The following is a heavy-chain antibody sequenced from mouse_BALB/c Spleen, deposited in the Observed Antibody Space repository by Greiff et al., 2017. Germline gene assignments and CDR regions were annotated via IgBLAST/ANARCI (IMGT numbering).Heavy chain of an antibody. CDR1: GFNIKDTY. D-gene: IGHD2-14*01. CDR3: ARTDRYEAFAY. Sequence: SGAELVKPGASVKLSCTASGFNIKDTYMHWVKQRPEQGLEWIGRIDPANGNTKYDPKFQGKATITADTSSNTAYLQLSSLTSEDTAVYYCARTDRYEAFAYWGQGTLVTVSA. CDR2: IDPANGNT. V-gene: IGHV14-3*02. J-gene: IGHJ3*01.